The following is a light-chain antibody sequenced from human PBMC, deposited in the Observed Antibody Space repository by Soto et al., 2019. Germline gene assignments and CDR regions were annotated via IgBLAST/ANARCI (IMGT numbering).Light chain of an antibody. CDR2: EVS. J-gene: IGLJ3*02. V-gene: IGLV2-8*01. CDR1: SSDVGAYKY. CDR3: TSYVGSNIWV. Sequence: QSALTQPPSASGSPGQSVTISCTGTSSDVGAYKYVPWYQQYPGKAPKLMIYEVSKRRSGVPDRISGSKSGNTASLTVSGLQAEDEADYYCTSYVGSNIWVFGRGTQLTVL.